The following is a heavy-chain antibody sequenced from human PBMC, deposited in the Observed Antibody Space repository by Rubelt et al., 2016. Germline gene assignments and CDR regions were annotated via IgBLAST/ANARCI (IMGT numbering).Heavy chain of an antibody. Sequence: QVQLVQSGAEVKKPGASVKVSCKASGYTFTSYGISWVRQAPGQGLEWMGWISAYNGNTNDAKKRQGRVTMTTDTSTGTAYMELRRLRSDDTAVDYWARERDDYGDYWGQGTLVTVSS. D-gene: IGHD5-24*01. CDR2: ISAYNGNT. CDR3: ARERDDYGDY. J-gene: IGHJ4*02. CDR1: GYTFTSYG. V-gene: IGHV1-18*01.